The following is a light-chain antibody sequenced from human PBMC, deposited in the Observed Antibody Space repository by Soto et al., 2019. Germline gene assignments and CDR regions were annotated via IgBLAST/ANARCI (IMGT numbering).Light chain of an antibody. Sequence: QSALTQPASVSGSPGQSITISCTGTSSDFGGYNYVSWYQQHPGKAPKLMIYDVSNRPSGVSNRFSGSKSGNTASLTISGLQAEDEADYYCSSYISSNIVFGGGTKLTVL. CDR3: SSYISSNIV. V-gene: IGLV2-14*01. CDR1: SSDFGGYNY. CDR2: DVS. J-gene: IGLJ3*02.